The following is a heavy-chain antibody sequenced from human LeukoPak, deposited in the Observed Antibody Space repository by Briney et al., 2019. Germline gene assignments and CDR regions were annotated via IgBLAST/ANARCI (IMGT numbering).Heavy chain of an antibody. CDR3: ARSGRDIVVVPAAKETLADYDYYGMDV. D-gene: IGHD2-2*01. J-gene: IGHJ6*04. Sequence: PEASVKVSCKASGFTFSSYAMSWVRQAPGQGLEWMGGIIPVFGTANYAQNFKGRVTITADKSTSTSYMQLSSLRSEDTAVYYCARSGRDIVVVPAAKETLADYDYYGMDVWGKGTTVTVSS. CDR1: GFTFSSYA. V-gene: IGHV1-69*06. CDR2: IIPVFGTA.